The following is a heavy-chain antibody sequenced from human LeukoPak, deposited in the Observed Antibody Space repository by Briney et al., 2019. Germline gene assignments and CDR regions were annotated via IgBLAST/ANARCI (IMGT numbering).Heavy chain of an antibody. CDR1: GFSFRTYS. J-gene: IGHJ4*02. CDR3: ARVHQVGMATIDIAFDY. D-gene: IGHD5-24*01. CDR2: ISSSSSYI. Sequence: PGGSLRLSCAASGFSFRTYSMNWVRQAPGKGLEWVSSISSSSSYIYYADSVKGRFTISRDNAKNSLYLQMNSLRAEDTAVYYCARVHQVGMATIDIAFDYWGQGTLVTVSS. V-gene: IGHV3-21*01.